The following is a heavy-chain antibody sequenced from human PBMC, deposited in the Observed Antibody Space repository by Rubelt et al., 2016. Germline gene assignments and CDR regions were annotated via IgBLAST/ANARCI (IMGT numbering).Heavy chain of an antibody. Sequence: GGSLRLSCAASGFTFSSYAMHWVRQAPGKGLEWVAVISYDGSNKYYADSVKGRFTISRDNSKNTLYLQMNSLRAEDTAVYYCARDLSFTISYYYYGMDVWGQGTTVTVSS. CDR3: ARDLSFTISYYYYGMDV. CDR1: GFTFSSYA. J-gene: IGHJ6*02. CDR2: ISYDGSNK. D-gene: IGHD5-24*01. V-gene: IGHV3-30*04.